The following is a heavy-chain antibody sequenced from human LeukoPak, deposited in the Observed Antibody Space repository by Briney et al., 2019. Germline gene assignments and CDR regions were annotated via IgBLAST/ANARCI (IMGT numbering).Heavy chain of an antibody. D-gene: IGHD5-18*01. CDR1: GFTFSSYA. CDR2: ISGSGGST. J-gene: IGHJ4*02. V-gene: IGHV3-23*01. Sequence: GGSLRLSWAASGFTFSSYAMSWVRQAPVKGLEWVSAISGSGGSTYYADSVKGRFTISRDNSKNTLYLQMNSLRAEDTAVYYCAKDYERRWGYSDYWGQGTLVTVSS. CDR3: AKDYERRWGYSDY.